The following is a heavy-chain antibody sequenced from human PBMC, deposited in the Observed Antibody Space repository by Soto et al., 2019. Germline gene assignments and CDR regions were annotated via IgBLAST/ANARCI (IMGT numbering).Heavy chain of an antibody. CDR1: GFTFSSYA. D-gene: IGHD3-22*01. Sequence: GGALRLSCAASGFTFSSYAMSWVRQAPGKGLEWVSAISGSGGSTYYADSVKGRFTISRDNSKNTLYLQMNSLRAEDTAVYYCAKGSYDTSGYLDPQHEYFQHWGQGTLVTVSS. CDR2: ISGSGGST. V-gene: IGHV3-23*01. J-gene: IGHJ1*01. CDR3: AKGSYDTSGYLDPQHEYFQH.